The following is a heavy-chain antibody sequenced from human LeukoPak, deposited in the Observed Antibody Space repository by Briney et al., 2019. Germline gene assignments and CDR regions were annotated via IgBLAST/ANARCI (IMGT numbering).Heavy chain of an antibody. CDR3: AKFPSSGGYENY. Sequence: GGSLRLSCAASGFTFSSYGMHWVRQAPGKGLEWVAVISYDGGNKYYADSVKGRFTISRDNSKNTLYLQMNSLRAEDTAVYYCAKFPSSGGYENYWGQGTLVTVSS. CDR1: GFTFSSYG. V-gene: IGHV3-30*18. J-gene: IGHJ4*02. D-gene: IGHD5-12*01. CDR2: ISYDGGNK.